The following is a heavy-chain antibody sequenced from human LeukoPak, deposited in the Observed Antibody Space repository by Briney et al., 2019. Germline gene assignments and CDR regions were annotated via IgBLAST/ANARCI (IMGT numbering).Heavy chain of an antibody. Sequence: SVRVSCKASGFTFTSSAMQWVRQARGQRLEWIGWIVVGSGNTNYAQKFQERVTITRDMSTSTAYMELSSLRSEDTAVYYCAADWWFAPRSYYYYYGMDVWGQGTTVTVSS. V-gene: IGHV1-58*02. CDR2: IVVGSGNT. D-gene: IGHD2-15*01. CDR3: AADWWFAPRSYYYYYGMDV. CDR1: GFTFTSSA. J-gene: IGHJ6*02.